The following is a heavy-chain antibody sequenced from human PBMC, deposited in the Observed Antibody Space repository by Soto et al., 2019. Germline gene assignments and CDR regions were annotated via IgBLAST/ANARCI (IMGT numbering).Heavy chain of an antibody. Sequence: QVQLQASGPGLVTPSGTLSLTCSVSGLSISSHSWLTWVRQAPGKGLEWIGELYPSGGAAYNPSLQNRATISVDYSQIHLSLTLTSVTAADTAVYYCARCRQWSNGGRFDPWGQGALVTVSS. CDR1: GLSISSHSW. D-gene: IGHD2-8*01. CDR2: LYPSGGA. J-gene: IGHJ5*02. V-gene: IGHV4-4*02. CDR3: ARCRQWSNGGRFDP.